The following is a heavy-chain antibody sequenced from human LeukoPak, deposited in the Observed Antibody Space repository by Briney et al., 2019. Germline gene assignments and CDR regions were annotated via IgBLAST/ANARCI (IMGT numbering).Heavy chain of an antibody. V-gene: IGHV1-69*05. D-gene: IGHD1-14*01. Sequence: SVKVSCKASGGTFSSYAISWVRQAPGQGLEWMGGIIPIFGTANYAQKFQGRVTITTDESTSTAYMELSSLRSEDTAVYYCARDTSTGLQSNYFDYWGQGTLATVSS. J-gene: IGHJ4*02. CDR2: IIPIFGTA. CDR3: ARDTSTGLQSNYFDY. CDR1: GGTFSSYA.